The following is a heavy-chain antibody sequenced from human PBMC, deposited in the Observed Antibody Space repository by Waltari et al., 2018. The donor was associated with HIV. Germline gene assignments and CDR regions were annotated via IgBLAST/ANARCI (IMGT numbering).Heavy chain of an antibody. J-gene: IGHJ4*02. CDR1: GASVSSGSHY. CDR3: ASQNYYDASGYYYNV. V-gene: IGHV4-61*01. Sequence: VQLQESGPGLVKPSETLSLTCTVSGASVSSGSHYWTWFRQPPGKGLEYIGYVFHSGGPNSNPSLQSRVTISLDTSKNEFSLRMTSMTAADTAMYYCASQNYYDASGYYYNVWGQGTLVTVSP. D-gene: IGHD3-22*01. CDR2: VFHSGGP.